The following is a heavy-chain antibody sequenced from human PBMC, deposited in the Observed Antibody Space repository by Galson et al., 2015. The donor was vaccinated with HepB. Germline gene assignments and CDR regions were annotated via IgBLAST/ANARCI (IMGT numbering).Heavy chain of an antibody. V-gene: IGHV1-18*01. CDR3: ARETAGGSFNFPPFDAFDI. CDR2: ISAYNDNT. J-gene: IGHJ3*02. D-gene: IGHD5-12*01. Sequence: SVKVSCKASGYTFTSYGISWVRQAPGQGLEWMGWISAYNDNTNYAQKLQGRVTMTTDTSTSTAYMELRSLRSDDTAVYYCARETAGGSFNFPPFDAFDIWGQGTMVTVSS. CDR1: GYTFTSYG.